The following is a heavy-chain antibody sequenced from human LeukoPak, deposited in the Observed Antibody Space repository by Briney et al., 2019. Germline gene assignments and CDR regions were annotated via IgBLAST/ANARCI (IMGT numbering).Heavy chain of an antibody. Sequence: ASVKVSCKASGYTFTSYDINWVRQATGQGLEWMGWMNPNSGNTGYAQKFQGRVTMTEDTSTDTAYMELSSLRSEDTAVYYCASLQYGDYRSPFDYWGQGTLVTVSS. J-gene: IGHJ4*02. CDR3: ASLQYGDYRSPFDY. V-gene: IGHV1-8*01. D-gene: IGHD4-17*01. CDR2: MNPNSGNT. CDR1: GYTFTSYD.